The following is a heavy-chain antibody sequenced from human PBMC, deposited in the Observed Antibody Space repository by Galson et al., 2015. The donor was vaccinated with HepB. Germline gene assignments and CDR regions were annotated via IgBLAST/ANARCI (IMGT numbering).Heavy chain of an antibody. J-gene: IGHJ5*02. D-gene: IGHD3-22*01. CDR1: GYSFTSYW. Sequence: QSGAEVKKPGESLKISCKGSGYSFTSYWIGWVRQMPGKGLEWMGIIYPGDSDTRYSPSFQGQVTISADKSISTAYLQWSSLKASDTAMYYCARQGVYYDSSGYYMYNWFDPWGQGTLVTVSS. CDR3: ARQGVYYDSSGYYMYNWFDP. CDR2: IYPGDSDT. V-gene: IGHV5-51*01.